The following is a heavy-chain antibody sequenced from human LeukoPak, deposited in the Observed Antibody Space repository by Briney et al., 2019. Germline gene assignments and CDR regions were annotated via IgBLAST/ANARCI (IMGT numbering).Heavy chain of an antibody. D-gene: IGHD3-22*01. CDR2: INHSGSA. CDR1: GGSLSGHY. J-gene: IGHJ4*02. Sequence: SETLSLTCGVYGGSLSGHYWTWIRQTAGKGLEGIGEINHSGSAKYNPSLKSRVSISVTLPKNQFSLDLTSVTAADTAVYYCARGQPPYSDGSAYYAGGFYYFDRWGQGTLVTVSS. V-gene: IGHV4-34*01. CDR3: ARGQPPYSDGSAYYAGGFYYFDR.